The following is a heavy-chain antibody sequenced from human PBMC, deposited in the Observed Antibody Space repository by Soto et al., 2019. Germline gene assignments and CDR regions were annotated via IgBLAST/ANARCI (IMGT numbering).Heavy chain of an antibody. CDR2: ISAHNGNT. D-gene: IGHD1-1*01. CDR3: ARGRYGDY. V-gene: IGHV1-18*01. J-gene: IGHJ4*02. Sequence: QVHLVQSGAEVKKPGASVKVSCKGSGYTFTSYGITWVRQAPGQGLERMGWISAHNGNTDYAQKLQGRVTVTRDTSTSTAYMELRSLRSDATAVYYCARGRYGDYWGQGALVTVSS. CDR1: GYTFTSYG.